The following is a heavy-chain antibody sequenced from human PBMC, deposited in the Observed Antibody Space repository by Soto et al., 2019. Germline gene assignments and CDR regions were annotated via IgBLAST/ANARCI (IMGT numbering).Heavy chain of an antibody. V-gene: IGHV3-30*18. J-gene: IGHJ3*02. D-gene: IGHD3-3*01. CDR2: ISYDGSNK. CDR3: AKDRALLRFLEWLFDDAFDI. CDR1: GFNFSRYG. Sequence: QVQLVESGGGVVQPGRSLRLSCAASGFNFSRYGMHWGRQAPGKGLEWVAVISYDGSNKYYADSVKGRFTISRDNSKNTLYLQMNSLRAEDAAVYYCAKDRALLRFLEWLFDDAFDIWGQGTMFTVSS.